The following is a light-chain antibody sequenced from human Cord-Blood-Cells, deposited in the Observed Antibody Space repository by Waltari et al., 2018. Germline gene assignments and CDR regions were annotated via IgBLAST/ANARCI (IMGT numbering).Light chain of an antibody. CDR3: AAWDDSLSGWV. CDR1: SSNLGRHY. V-gene: IGLV1-47*01. J-gene: IGLJ3*02. CDR2: RNN. Sequence: QSVLTQPSSASGTPGQRVTISCSGSSSNLGRHYVYRYKPLPGTAPKLLIYRNNQRPSGVPDRFSGSKSGTSASLAISGLRSEDEADYYCAAWDDSLSGWVFGGGTKLTVL.